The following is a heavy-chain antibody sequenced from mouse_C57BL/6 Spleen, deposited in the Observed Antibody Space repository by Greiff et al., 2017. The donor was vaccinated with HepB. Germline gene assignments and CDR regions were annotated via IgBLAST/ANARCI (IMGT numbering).Heavy chain of an antibody. J-gene: IGHJ2*01. Sequence: QVQLQQSGAELVKPGASVKISCKASGYAFSSYWMNWVKQRPGKGLEWIGQIYPGDGDTNYNGKFKGKATLTADKSSSTAYMQLSSLTSEHSAVYFCARLGTTVVPLDYWGQGTTLTVSS. CDR1: GYAFSSYW. D-gene: IGHD1-1*01. CDR2: IYPGDGDT. CDR3: ARLGTTVVPLDY. V-gene: IGHV1-80*01.